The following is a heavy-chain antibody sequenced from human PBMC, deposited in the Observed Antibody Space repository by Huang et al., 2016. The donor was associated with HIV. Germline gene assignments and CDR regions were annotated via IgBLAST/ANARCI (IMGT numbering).Heavy chain of an antibody. CDR3: ARHAGSSRRYYFDY. Sequence: VKPSETLSLTCIVSGASINSRSYYWGWIRQPPGRGLEWLGSMSYSGSTYYKPSLKSRVTMSVDTSKNELSLKLRSVTATDTAVYYCARHAGSSRRYYFDYWGRGTLVTVSS. V-gene: IGHV4-39*01. D-gene: IGHD6-13*01. CDR2: MSYSGST. CDR1: GASINSRSYY. J-gene: IGHJ4*02.